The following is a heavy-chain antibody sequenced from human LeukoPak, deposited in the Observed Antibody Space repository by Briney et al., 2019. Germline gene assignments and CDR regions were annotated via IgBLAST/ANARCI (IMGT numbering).Heavy chain of an antibody. D-gene: IGHD3-16*01. CDR2: LYYSGSS. CDR3: VLMAGY. J-gene: IGHJ4*02. Sequence: SETLSLTCTVSGGSISSGSYYRGWIRQPPGKGLEWIGSLYYSGSSYYNPSLKSRVTISADTSKNQFSLKLTSVTAADTAVYYCVLMAGYWGQGTLVTVSS. V-gene: IGHV4-39*01. CDR1: GGSISSGSYY.